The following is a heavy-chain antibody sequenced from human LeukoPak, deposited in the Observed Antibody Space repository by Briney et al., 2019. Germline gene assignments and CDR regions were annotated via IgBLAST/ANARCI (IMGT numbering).Heavy chain of an antibody. J-gene: IGHJ4*02. CDR2: ISCDGSNK. V-gene: IGHV3-30*18. Sequence: TGGSLRLSCAASGFTFSSYGMHWVRQAPGKGLEWVAVISCDGSNKYYADSVKGRFTISRDNSKNTLYLQMNSLRAEDTAVYYCAKVPLGYCSGGSCYGGEDYWGQGTLVTVSS. D-gene: IGHD2-15*01. CDR1: GFTFSSYG. CDR3: AKVPLGYCSGGSCYGGEDY.